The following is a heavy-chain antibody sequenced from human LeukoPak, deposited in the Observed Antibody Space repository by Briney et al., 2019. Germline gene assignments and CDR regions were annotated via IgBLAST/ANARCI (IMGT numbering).Heavy chain of an antibody. Sequence: ASVKVSCKASGYTFTRYAITWVRHAPGQGPEWMGRITTYNGDTNYAQKLQGRVTMTTDTSTSTAYMELRSLRSDDTAVYYCARGGYYDILTGYETVDAFDIWGQGTMVTVSS. CDR1: GYTFTRYA. D-gene: IGHD3-9*01. CDR2: ITTYNGDT. V-gene: IGHV1-18*01. J-gene: IGHJ3*02. CDR3: ARGGYYDILTGYETVDAFDI.